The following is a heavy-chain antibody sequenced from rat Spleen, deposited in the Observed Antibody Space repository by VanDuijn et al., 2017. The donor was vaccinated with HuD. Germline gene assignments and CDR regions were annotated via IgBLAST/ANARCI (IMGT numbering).Heavy chain of an antibody. CDR3: AREAWDLFDY. CDR2: VNTGNGNS. CDR1: GYTFTSYY. V-gene: IGHV1-43*01. Sequence: QVQLQQSGAELARPGSSVKISCKASGYTFTSYYIYWIKQTTGQGLECIGYVNTGNGNSNCNEKFRDRATLTVDKSSTTAFMQLSSLTPDDSAVYYCAREAWDLFDYWGQGVMVTVSS. J-gene: IGHJ2*01. D-gene: IGHD4-6*01.